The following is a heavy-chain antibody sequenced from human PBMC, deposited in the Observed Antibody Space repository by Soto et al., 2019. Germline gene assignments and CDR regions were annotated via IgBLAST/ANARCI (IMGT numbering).Heavy chain of an antibody. D-gene: IGHD3-9*01. J-gene: IGHJ6*03. CDR1: GFTFSDYY. Sequence: QVQLVESGGGLVQPGGSLRLSCTASGFTFSDYYMTWIRQAPGKGLESVSYISSSGTRMYYADSVKGRFTISRDNAKNSLHLQLNSLRAEDTAVYYCATEYYDVLTDYYRFNSIDVWGKGITVTVSS. V-gene: IGHV3-11*01. CDR3: ATEYYDVLTDYYRFNSIDV. CDR2: ISSSGTRM.